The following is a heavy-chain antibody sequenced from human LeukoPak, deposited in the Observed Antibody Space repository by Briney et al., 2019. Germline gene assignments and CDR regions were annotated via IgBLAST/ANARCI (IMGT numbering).Heavy chain of an antibody. D-gene: IGHD2-2*01. V-gene: IGHV4-59*12. J-gene: IGHJ4*02. Sequence: SETLSLTCTVSGGSISSYYWSWIRQPPGKGLEWIGYIYYSGSTNYNPSLKSRVTISVDTSKNQFSLKLSSVTAADTAVYCCARMYCSSTSCYPNIPYYFDYWGQGTLVTVSS. CDR2: IYYSGST. CDR3: ARMYCSSTSCYPNIPYYFDY. CDR1: GGSISSYY.